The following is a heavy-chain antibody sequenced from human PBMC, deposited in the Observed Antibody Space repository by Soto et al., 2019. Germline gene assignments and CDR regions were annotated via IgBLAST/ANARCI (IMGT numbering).Heavy chain of an antibody. D-gene: IGHD6-19*01. CDR3: ARRHLAVAVSPWFDP. J-gene: IGHJ5*02. V-gene: IGHV2-26*01. CDR1: GLSITDSEMG. CDR2: IDSSGEK. Sequence: QVTLKESGPVLVKPTETLTLRCTVSGLSITDSEMGVSWIRQPPGQPLEWLAHIDSSGEKSYRTFLKSRLAISKDTSKSQILLTMTNMDPADTATYYCARRHLAVAVSPWFDPWGQGTPVTVSS.